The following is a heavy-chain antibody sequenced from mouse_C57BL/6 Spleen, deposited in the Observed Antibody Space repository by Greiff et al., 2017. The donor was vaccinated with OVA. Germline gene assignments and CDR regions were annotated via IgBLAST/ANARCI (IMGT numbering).Heavy chain of an antibody. Sequence: EVMLVESGGGLVKPGGSLKLSCAASGFTFSDYGMHWVRQAPEKGLEWVAYISSGSSTIYYADTVKGRFTISRDNAKNTLFLQMTSLRSEDTAMYYCARAITTVRYFDVWGTGTTVTVSS. D-gene: IGHD1-1*01. CDR2: ISSGSSTI. CDR3: ARAITTVRYFDV. V-gene: IGHV5-17*01. J-gene: IGHJ1*03. CDR1: GFTFSDYG.